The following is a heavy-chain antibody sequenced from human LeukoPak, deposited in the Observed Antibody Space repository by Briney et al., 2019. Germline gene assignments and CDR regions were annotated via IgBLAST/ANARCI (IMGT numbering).Heavy chain of an antibody. V-gene: IGHV3-48*01. J-gene: IGHJ4*02. CDR3: ARRYGDYVYFDY. Sequence: PGGSLRPSCAASGFTFSTYTMIWVRQAPGKGLEWVSYISGSSSTIYYADSVKGRFTISRDNAKNSVYLQMNSLRAEDTAVYYCARRYGDYVYFDYWGQGNLVTVST. CDR2: ISGSSSTI. D-gene: IGHD4-17*01. CDR1: GFTFSTYT.